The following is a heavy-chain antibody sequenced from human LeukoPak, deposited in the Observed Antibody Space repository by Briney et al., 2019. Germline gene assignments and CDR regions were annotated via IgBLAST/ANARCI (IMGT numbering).Heavy chain of an antibody. D-gene: IGHD1-26*01. CDR3: TRDLNRGSYHWFDP. CDR1: GFTFSSHW. J-gene: IGHJ5*02. Sequence: GGSLRLSCAASGFTFSSHWMHWVRQAPGKGLVWVSRINSDGSSTSYADSVKGRFTISRDSSNNTLYLQMSSLRPEDTAIYYCTRDLNRGSYHWFDPWGQGTPVTVS. V-gene: IGHV3-74*01. CDR2: INSDGSST.